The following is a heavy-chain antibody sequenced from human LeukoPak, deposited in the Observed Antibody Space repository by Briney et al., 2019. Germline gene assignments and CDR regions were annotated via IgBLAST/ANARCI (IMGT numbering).Heavy chain of an antibody. CDR3: TRECGAFSPFGF. J-gene: IGHJ1*01. CDR1: GGSIMTTNW. Sequence: SETLSLTCAVSGGSIMTTNWWSWVRQPPGKGLEWIGEVHLNGATNYNPSLESRDSMSIDTSKNQMSLKLTSVTAADTAIYYCTRECGAFSPFGFWGQGTLVTVSS. CDR2: VHLNGAT. D-gene: IGHD1-26*01. V-gene: IGHV4-4*02.